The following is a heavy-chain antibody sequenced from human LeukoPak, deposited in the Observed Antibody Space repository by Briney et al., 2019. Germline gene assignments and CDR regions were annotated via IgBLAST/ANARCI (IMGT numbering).Heavy chain of an antibody. V-gene: IGHV1-8*01. D-gene: IGHD4/OR15-4a*01. CDR3: ATPRCYDTDHFDY. J-gene: IGHJ4*02. CDR2: MNPNSGNT. CDR1: GYTFTSYD. Sequence: ASVKVSCKASGYTFTSYDINWVRQATGQGLEWMGWMNPNSGNTGYAQKFQGRVTMTRNTSISTAYMELSSLRPEDTAVYYCATPRCYDTDHFDYWGQGTLVNGPS.